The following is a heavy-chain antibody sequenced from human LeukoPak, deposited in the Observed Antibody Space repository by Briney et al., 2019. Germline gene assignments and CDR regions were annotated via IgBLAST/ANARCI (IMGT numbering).Heavy chain of an antibody. Sequence: PGGSLRLSCAVSGFNVISRYMSWVRQAPGKGLEWVSAISGSGGSTYYADSVKGRFTISRDNSKNTLYLQMNSLRAEDTALYYCAKDILISSYSGYESGFDYWGQGTLVTVSS. J-gene: IGHJ4*02. V-gene: IGHV3-23*01. CDR2: ISGSGGST. CDR1: GFNVISRY. D-gene: IGHD5-12*01. CDR3: AKDILISSYSGYESGFDY.